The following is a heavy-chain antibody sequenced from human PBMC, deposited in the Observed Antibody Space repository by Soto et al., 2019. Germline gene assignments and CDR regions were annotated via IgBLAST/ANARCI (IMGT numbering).Heavy chain of an antibody. CDR2: ISSSGSTI. CDR1: GFTFSSYE. Sequence: PGGSLRLSCAASGFTFSSYEMNWVRQAPGKGLEWVSYISSSGSTIYYADSVKGRFTISRDNAKNSLYLQMNSLRAEDTAVYYCAREDDYSNYGAFDIWGQGTMVTVSS. J-gene: IGHJ3*02. V-gene: IGHV3-48*03. D-gene: IGHD4-4*01. CDR3: AREDDYSNYGAFDI.